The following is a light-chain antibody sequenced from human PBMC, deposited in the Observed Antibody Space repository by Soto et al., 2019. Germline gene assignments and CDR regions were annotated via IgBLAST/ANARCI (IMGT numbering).Light chain of an antibody. CDR1: SSNIGAGYD. J-gene: IGLJ3*02. V-gene: IGLV1-40*01. CDR2: DNT. CDR3: QSYDSGLGGVL. Sequence: QPVLTQPPSVSAAPGQRVTISCTGSSSNIGAGYDVHWYQQVPGSAPKLLIFDNTDRPSGVPDRFSGSRSGTSASLAITRLQAEDEADYYCQSYDSGLGGVLFGGGTKVTVL.